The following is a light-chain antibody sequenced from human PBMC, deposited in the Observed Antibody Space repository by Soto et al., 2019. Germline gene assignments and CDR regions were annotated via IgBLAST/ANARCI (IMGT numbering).Light chain of an antibody. J-gene: IGLJ1*01. CDR3: AAWDDSLNGYV. Sequence: QSVLTQPPSASGTPGQKVTISCSGGSSNIGGYTVNWYQQLLGTAPRLLIYNNNQRPSGVPDRFSGSKSGTSASLAIGGLQSEDGADYYCAAWDDSLNGYVFGTGTKVTVL. V-gene: IGLV1-44*01. CDR1: SSNIGGYT. CDR2: NNN.